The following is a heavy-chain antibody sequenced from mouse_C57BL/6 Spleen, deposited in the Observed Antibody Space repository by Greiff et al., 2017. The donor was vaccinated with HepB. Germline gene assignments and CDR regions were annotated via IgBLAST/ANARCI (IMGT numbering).Heavy chain of an antibody. CDR1: GFTFSDYY. J-gene: IGHJ2*01. Sequence: EVQVVESEGGLVQPGSSMKLSCTASGFTFSDYYMAWVRQVPEKGLEWVANINYDGSSTYYLDSLKSRFIISRDNAKNILYLQMSSLKSEDTATYYCARDGGGSSYFDYWGQGTTLTVSS. V-gene: IGHV5-16*01. D-gene: IGHD1-1*01. CDR2: INYDGSST. CDR3: ARDGGGSSYFDY.